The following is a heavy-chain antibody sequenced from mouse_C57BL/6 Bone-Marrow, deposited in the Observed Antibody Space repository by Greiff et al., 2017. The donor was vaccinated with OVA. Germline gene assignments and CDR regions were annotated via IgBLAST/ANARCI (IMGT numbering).Heavy chain of an antibody. J-gene: IGHJ3*01. D-gene: IGHD4-1*01. CDR2: IYPGSGNT. V-gene: IGHV1-76*01. CDR1: GYTFTDYY. CDR3: ARRGRWDGFAY. Sequence: VQVVESGAELVRPGASVKLSCKASGYTFTDYYINWVKQRPGQGLEWIARIYPGSGNTYNNEKFKGKATLTAEKSSSTAYMQLSRLTSEDAADYFCARRGRWDGFAYWGQGTLVTVSA.